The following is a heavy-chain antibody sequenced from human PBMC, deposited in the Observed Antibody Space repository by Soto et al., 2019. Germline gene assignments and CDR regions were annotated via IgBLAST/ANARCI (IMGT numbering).Heavy chain of an antibody. CDR2: INHTAST. Sequence: QMQLHQWGAGLLKPSETLSLTCAVYGGSFSAYYWSWIRQTPGKGLEWIGQINHTASTSYNPSLKSRVTISVDSAKNQFSLNLQFVTAADTAVYYCARGRGNWFYVYWGQGNLVSVSS. CDR1: GGSFSAYY. D-gene: IGHD1-1*01. CDR3: ARGRGNWFYVY. V-gene: IGHV4-34*01. J-gene: IGHJ4*02.